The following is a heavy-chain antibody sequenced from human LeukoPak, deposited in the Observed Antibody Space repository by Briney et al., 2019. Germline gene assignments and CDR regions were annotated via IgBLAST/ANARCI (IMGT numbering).Heavy chain of an antibody. CDR3: ARQGRSGWYFDY. D-gene: IGHD6-19*01. J-gene: IGHJ4*02. CDR1: GYSLSSYW. Sequence: GESLKISCKGSGYSLSSYWIAWVRQMPGKGLEWMGIIFPGDSDTRYSPSFEGQVTISADKSIGTAYLHYSSLKASDTAIYYCARQGRSGWYFDYWGQGTLVTVSS. CDR2: IFPGDSDT. V-gene: IGHV5-51*01.